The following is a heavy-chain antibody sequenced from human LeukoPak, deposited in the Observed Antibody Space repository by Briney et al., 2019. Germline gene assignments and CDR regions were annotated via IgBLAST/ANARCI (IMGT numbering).Heavy chain of an antibody. D-gene: IGHD6-13*01. V-gene: IGHV1-46*01. Sequence: ASVKVSCKASGYTFTSYYLYWVRQAPGQGLEWMGVINPSGGSTTSAQKFQGRVTMTRDTSTSTVYMELRSLRSEDTAVYYCARQGALVKGIDYWGQGTLVTVSS. CDR2: INPSGGST. J-gene: IGHJ4*02. CDR1: GYTFTSYY. CDR3: ARQGALVKGIDY.